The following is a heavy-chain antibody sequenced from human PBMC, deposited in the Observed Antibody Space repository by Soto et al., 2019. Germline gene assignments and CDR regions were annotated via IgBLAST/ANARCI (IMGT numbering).Heavy chain of an antibody. V-gene: IGHV1-69*13. CDR2: IIPIFGTA. J-gene: IGHJ6*02. Sequence: SVKVSFKASGGTFSSYAISWVRQAPGQGLEWMGGIIPIFGTANYAQKFQGRVTITADESTSTAYMELSSLRSEDTAVYYCAREAYQLLVYYYYGMDVWGQAPTVTVSS. CDR3: AREAYQLLVYYYYGMDV. CDR1: GGTFSSYA. D-gene: IGHD2-2*01.